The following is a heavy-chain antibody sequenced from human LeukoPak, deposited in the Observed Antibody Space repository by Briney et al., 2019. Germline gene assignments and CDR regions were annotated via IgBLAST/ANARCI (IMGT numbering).Heavy chain of an antibody. D-gene: IGHD4/OR15-4a*01. Sequence: SETLSLTCTVSGGSISSSSYYWGWIRQPPGKGLEWIGSIYYSGSTYYNPSLKSRVTIFVDTSKNQFSLKLSSVTAADTAVYYCARHSGAYSYPHFDYWGQGTLVTVSS. CDR2: IYYSGST. CDR3: ARHSGAYSYPHFDY. J-gene: IGHJ4*02. V-gene: IGHV4-39*01. CDR1: GGSISSSSYY.